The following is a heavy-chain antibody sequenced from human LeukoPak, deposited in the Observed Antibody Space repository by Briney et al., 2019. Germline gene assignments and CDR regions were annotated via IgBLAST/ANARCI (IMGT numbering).Heavy chain of an antibody. CDR3: VTGTIYCSSCSHDY. Sequence: ASVEVSCKVCGDSLTELSMHWVRQAPGKGLEWMGGFDPDDGETPLFAQKFQGRVSMTEDTSTDTAYMELSSLTSEDTAVYYCVTGTIYCSSCSHDYWGQGTLVTVSS. CDR2: FDPDDGET. J-gene: IGHJ4*02. D-gene: IGHD2-2*01. CDR1: GDSLTELS. V-gene: IGHV1-24*01.